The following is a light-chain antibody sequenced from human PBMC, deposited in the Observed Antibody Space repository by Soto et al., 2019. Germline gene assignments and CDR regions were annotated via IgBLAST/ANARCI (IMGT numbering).Light chain of an antibody. CDR1: QSVSSY. J-gene: IGKJ5*01. CDR2: DAS. CDR3: QQRGNWPPIT. Sequence: EIVLTQSPATLSLSPGERATLSCRASQSVSSYLAWYQQKPGQAPRLLIYDASNRATGIPARFSGSASGTAFTLTISSLEPEDFAVYYCQQRGNWPPITFGQGTRLEIK. V-gene: IGKV3-11*01.